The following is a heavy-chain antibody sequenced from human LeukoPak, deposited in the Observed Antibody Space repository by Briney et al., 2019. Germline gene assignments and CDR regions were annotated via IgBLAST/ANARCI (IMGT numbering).Heavy chain of an antibody. CDR1: SGSVSSYY. Sequence: MPSETLSLTCTVSSGSVSSYYWSWIRQPPGKGLEWIGYIYHSGSTNYNPALKSRLNISVDTSKNQFSLRLKSVTAADTAVYYCARLTVIWYFDLWGRGTLVTVSS. CDR2: IYHSGST. D-gene: IGHD3-16*02. J-gene: IGHJ2*01. CDR3: ARLTVIWYFDL. V-gene: IGHV4-59*08.